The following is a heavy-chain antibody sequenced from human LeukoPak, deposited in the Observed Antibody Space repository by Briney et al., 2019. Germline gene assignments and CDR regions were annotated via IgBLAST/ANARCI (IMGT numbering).Heavy chain of an antibody. CDR2: IKQDGSEK. Sequence: GGSLRLSRAASGFTFSSYWMSWVRQAPGKGLEWVANIKQDGSEKYYVDSVKGRFTISRDNAKNSLYLQMNSLRAEDTAVYYCARMIVVVDGYYFDYWGQGTLVTVSS. CDR3: ARMIVVVDGYYFDY. CDR1: GFTFSSYW. J-gene: IGHJ4*02. V-gene: IGHV3-7*01. D-gene: IGHD3-22*01.